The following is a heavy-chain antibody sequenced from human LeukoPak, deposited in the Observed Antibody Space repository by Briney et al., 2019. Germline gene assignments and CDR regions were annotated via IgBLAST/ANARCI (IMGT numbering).Heavy chain of an antibody. V-gene: IGHV4-59*01. CDR3: ARARVAAAGINWFDP. D-gene: IGHD6-13*01. CDR2: IYYSGST. CDR1: GGSISSYY. J-gene: IGHJ5*02. Sequence: PSETLSLTCTVSGGSISSYYWSWIRQPPGKGLEWIGYIYYSGSTNYNPSLKSRVTISVDTSKNQFSLKLSSVTAADTAVYYCARARVAAAGINWFDPWGQGTLVTVSS.